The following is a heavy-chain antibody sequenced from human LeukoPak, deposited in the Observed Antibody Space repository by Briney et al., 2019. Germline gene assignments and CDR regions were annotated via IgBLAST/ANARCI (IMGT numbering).Heavy chain of an antibody. CDR1: GGSFSGYY. Sequence: SETLSLTCAVYGGSFSGYYWSWIRQPPGKGLEWIGYIYYSGTTYYNPSLKTRVIISVDTSKNQFSLKLSSVTAADTAVYYCATVPLDYDFWSGSVTWFDPWGQGTLVTVSS. D-gene: IGHD3-3*01. V-gene: IGHV4-34*01. CDR3: ATVPLDYDFWSGSVTWFDP. J-gene: IGHJ5*02. CDR2: IYYSGTT.